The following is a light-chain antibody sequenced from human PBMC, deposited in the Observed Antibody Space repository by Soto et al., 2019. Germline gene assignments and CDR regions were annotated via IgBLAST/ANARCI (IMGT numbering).Light chain of an antibody. J-gene: IGLJ2*01. CDR3: AAWDDSLSGPV. CDR2: STN. CDR1: RSNIGTNY. V-gene: IGLV1-47*02. Sequence: LTQPPSASGTPGQRVTISCSGSRSNIGTNYVYWYQQLPGTAPKLVIYSTNKRPSGVPDRISGSKSGTSASLAISGLRSDDEATYYCAAWDDSLSGPVFGGGTQLTVL.